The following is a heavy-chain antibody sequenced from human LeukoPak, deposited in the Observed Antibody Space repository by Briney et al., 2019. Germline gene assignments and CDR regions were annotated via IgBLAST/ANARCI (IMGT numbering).Heavy chain of an antibody. CDR1: GFTFSTYA. D-gene: IGHD2-21*01. CDR2: ISASGGST. Sequence: GGSLRLSCAASGFTFSTYAMHWVRQAPGKGLEWVSGISASGGSTFYSDSVKGRFTISKDNSKNTLFLQMNSLRREDTAMYYCAKASDRYYFDYWGQGTPVTVSS. V-gene: IGHV3-23*01. J-gene: IGHJ4*02. CDR3: AKASDRYYFDY.